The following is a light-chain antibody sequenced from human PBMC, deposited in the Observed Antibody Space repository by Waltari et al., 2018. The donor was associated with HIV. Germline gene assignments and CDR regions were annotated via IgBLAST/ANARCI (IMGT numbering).Light chain of an antibody. J-gene: IGKJ4*01. CDR3: QQRSKWPLT. V-gene: IGKV3-11*01. CDR1: QSVSTY. Sequence: EILLTQSPATLSLSPGERATLSCRASQSVSTYLAWYQQKPGQAPRLLIYDASNGATGIPARFSGSGSGTEFTLTISSLEPEDFGVYYCQQRSKWPLTFGGGTKVEIK. CDR2: DAS.